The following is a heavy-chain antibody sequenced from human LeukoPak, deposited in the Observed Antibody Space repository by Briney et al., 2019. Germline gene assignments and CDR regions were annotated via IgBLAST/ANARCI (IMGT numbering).Heavy chain of an antibody. CDR3: ARDLSRGYGSGSYYNVDY. J-gene: IGHJ4*02. CDR1: GFTFSDYY. D-gene: IGHD3-10*01. Sequence: GGSLRLSCAASGFTFSDYYMSWIRQAPGKGLERVSYISSSSSYTSYADSVKGRFTISRDNAKNSLYLQMNSLRAEDTAVYYCARDLSRGYGSGSYYNVDYWGQGTLVTVSS. V-gene: IGHV3-11*06. CDR2: ISSSSSYT.